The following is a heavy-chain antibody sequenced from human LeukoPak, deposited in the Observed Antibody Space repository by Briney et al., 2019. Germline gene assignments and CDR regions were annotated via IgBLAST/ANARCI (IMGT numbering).Heavy chain of an antibody. CDR3: ARDQQWLARGYFDY. CDR2: ISYDGSNK. Sequence: HPGGSLRLSCAASGFTFSSYAMHWVRQAPGKGLEWVAVISYDGSNKYYADSVKGRFTISRDNSKNTLYLQMNSLRAEDTAVYYCARDQQWLARGYFDYWGQGTLVTVSS. CDR1: GFTFSSYA. J-gene: IGHJ4*02. D-gene: IGHD6-19*01. V-gene: IGHV3-30-3*01.